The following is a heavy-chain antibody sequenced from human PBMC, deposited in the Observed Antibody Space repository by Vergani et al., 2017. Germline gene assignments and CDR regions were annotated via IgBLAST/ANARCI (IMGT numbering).Heavy chain of an antibody. D-gene: IGHD3-22*01. J-gene: IGHJ4*02. CDR3: TTVSYYDSSGYYYFVY. V-gene: IGHV3-49*04. Sequence: EVQLVESGGGLVQPGRSLRLSCTASGFTFGDYAMSWVRQAPGKGLEWVGFIRSKAYGGTTEYAASVKGRFTISRDDSKNTLYLQMNSLKTEDTAVYYCTTVSYYDSSGYYYFVYWGQGTLVTVSS. CDR1: GFTFGDYA. CDR2: IRSKAYGGTT.